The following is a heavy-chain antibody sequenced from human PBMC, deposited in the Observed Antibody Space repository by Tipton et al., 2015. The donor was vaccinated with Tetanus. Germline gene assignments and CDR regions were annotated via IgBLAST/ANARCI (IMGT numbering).Heavy chain of an antibody. CDR2: IDPNSGDT. Sequence: QLVQSGAELKKPGASVKVSCTASGYTFTGYYMYWVRQAPGQGLEWVGWIDPNSGDTIYAQNFQGRVTMTRDTAISTVYMELSRLRSDDTAVYCCARDRGDYIYYGMDVWGPGTTVTVSS. V-gene: IGHV1-2*02. J-gene: IGHJ6*02. D-gene: IGHD3-22*01. CDR1: GYTFTGYY. CDR3: ARDRGDYIYYGMDV.